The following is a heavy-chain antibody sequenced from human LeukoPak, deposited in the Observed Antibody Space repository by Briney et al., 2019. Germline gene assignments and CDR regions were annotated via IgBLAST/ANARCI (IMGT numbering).Heavy chain of an antibody. D-gene: IGHD3-9*01. CDR3: ATPHVLRYFGWLLHY. CDR1: GYTLTELS. J-gene: IGHJ4*02. V-gene: IGHV1-24*01. Sequence: ASVKVSCTVSGYTLTELSMHWVRQAPGKGLEWMGGFDPEDGETIYAQKFQGRVTMTEDTSTDTAYMELSSLRSEDTAVYYCATPHVLRYFGWLLHYWGQGTLVTVSS. CDR2: FDPEDGET.